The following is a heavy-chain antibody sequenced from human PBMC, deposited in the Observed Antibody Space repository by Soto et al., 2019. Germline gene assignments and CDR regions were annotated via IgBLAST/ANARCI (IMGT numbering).Heavy chain of an antibody. CDR3: ARGDSQVSSVFDY. J-gene: IGHJ4*02. CDR1: GGPFPNGGYY. D-gene: IGHD3-16*01. V-gene: IGHV4-31*03. Sequence: QVQLQESGPGLVKPSQTLSLTCTVSGGPFPNGGYYWSWIRPEPGKGLEWIGYVYYNGDTSYNPSLRSRVTISAYTSKTQFSLKVRSVTSADTAVYYCARGDSQVSSVFDYWGQGMLVTVSS. CDR2: VYYNGDT.